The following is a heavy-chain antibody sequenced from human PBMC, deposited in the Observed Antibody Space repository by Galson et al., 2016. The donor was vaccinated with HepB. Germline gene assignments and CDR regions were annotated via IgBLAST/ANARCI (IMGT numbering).Heavy chain of an antibody. CDR2: IYSGGGT. CDR1: GFTVSNNY. D-gene: IGHD4/OR15-4a*01. V-gene: IGHV3-66*01. J-gene: IGHJ4*02. CDR3: ARDPPAKSN. Sequence: SLRLSCAASGFTVSNNYMSWVRQAPGKGLDWDSVIYSGGGTHYADSVKGRFSISRDSSKNTLYLQMNSPRVEDTAVYYCARDPPAKSNWGPGTLVTVSS.